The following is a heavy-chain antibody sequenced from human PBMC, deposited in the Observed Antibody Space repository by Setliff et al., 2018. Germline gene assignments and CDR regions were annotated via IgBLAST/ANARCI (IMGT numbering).Heavy chain of an antibody. CDR2: IYTSGST. V-gene: IGHV4-4*07. CDR1: GGSISNYN. D-gene: IGHD1-26*01. CDR3: ARKGISALSGAFDM. Sequence: KPSETLSLTCTVSGGSISNYNWSWIRQPAGRGLEWIGRIYTSGSTNYNPSLKSRVTMSVDTSKNQFSLKLSSVTAADTAVYYCARKGISALSGAFDMWGQGTMVTVSS. J-gene: IGHJ3*02.